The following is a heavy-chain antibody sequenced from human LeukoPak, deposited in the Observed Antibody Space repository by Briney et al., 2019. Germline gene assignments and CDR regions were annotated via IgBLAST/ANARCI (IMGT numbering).Heavy chain of an antibody. CDR1: GGSISSGGYY. CDR2: IYHSGST. CDR3: ASGGIAAADY. J-gene: IGHJ4*02. Sequence: SETLSLTCTVSGGSISSGGYYWSWIRQPPGKGLEWIGYIYHSGSTYYNPSLKSRVTISVDKSKNQFSLKLSSVTAADTAVYYCASGGIAAADYWGQGTLVTVSS. V-gene: IGHV4-30-2*01. D-gene: IGHD6-13*01.